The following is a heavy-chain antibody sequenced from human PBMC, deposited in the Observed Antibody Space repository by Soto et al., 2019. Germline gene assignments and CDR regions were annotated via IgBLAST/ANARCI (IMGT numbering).Heavy chain of an antibody. V-gene: IGHV1-69*12. J-gene: IGHJ4*02. CDR3: ARDPPYCGGDCYSDYFDY. CDR1: GGTFSSYA. Sequence: QVQLVQSGAEVKKPGSSVKVSCKASGGTFSSYAISWVRQAPGQGLEWMGGIIPIFGTANYAQKFQGRVTITADESTSTAYRELSSLRSEDTAVYYCARDPPYCGGDCYSDYFDYWGQGTLVTVSS. CDR2: IIPIFGTA. D-gene: IGHD2-21*02.